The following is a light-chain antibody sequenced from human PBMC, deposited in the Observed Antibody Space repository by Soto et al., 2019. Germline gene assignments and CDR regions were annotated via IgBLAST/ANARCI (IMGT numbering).Light chain of an antibody. CDR1: QSVRSNF. V-gene: IGKV3-11*01. Sequence: EIVLTQSPGTLSLSPEERATLSCRASQSVRSNFLAWYQQKPGQAPKLLIYGASNWASGIPARFSGSGSGTDFTLTISGVQPEDFALYYCHQRQSWPRTFGQGTKVDI. CDR2: GAS. CDR3: HQRQSWPRT. J-gene: IGKJ1*01.